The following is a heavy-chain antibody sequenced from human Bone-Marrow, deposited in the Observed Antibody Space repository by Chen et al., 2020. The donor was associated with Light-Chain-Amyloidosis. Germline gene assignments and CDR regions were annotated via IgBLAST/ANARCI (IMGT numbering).Heavy chain of an antibody. Sequence: EGKKKGESLKISCKGSGYTFPNYWIGWVRQMPGKGLEWLGVIYPDSSPSLSLPSFSSPFPLSSPPSLPPSFLPFLLLPSSSPSLSSFALRLSGYNFDYWGQGTLVTVSS. J-gene: IGHJ4*02. V-gene: IGHV5-51*01. D-gene: IGHD5-12*01. CDR3: ALRLSGYNFDY. CDR1: GYTFPNYW. CDR2: IYPDSSPS.